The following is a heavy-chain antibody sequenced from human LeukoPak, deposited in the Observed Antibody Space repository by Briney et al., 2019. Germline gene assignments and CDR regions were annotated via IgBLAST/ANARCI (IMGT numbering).Heavy chain of an antibody. J-gene: IGHJ4*02. CDR3: AKSGYDPIWLQFSDY. Sequence: GGYLRLSCAASGFTFSSYAMSWVRQAPGKGLEWVSAISGSGGSTYYADSVKGRFTISRDNSKNTLYLQMNSLRAEDTAVYYCAKSGYDPIWLQFSDYWGQGTLVTVSS. CDR1: GFTFSSYA. D-gene: IGHD5-24*01. CDR2: ISGSGGST. V-gene: IGHV3-23*01.